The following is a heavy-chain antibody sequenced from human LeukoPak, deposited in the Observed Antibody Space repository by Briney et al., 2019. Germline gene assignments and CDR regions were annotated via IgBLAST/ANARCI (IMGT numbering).Heavy chain of an antibody. CDR3: ARARGYGDPPHDAFDI. CDR2: IYTSGST. V-gene: IGHV4-4*07. Sequence: PSETLSLTCTVSGGSISSYYWSWIRQPAGKGLEWIGRIYTSGSTNYNPSLKSRVTMSVDTSKNQFSLKLSSVTAADTAVYYSARARGYGDPPHDAFDIWGQGTMVTVSS. D-gene: IGHD4-17*01. J-gene: IGHJ3*02. CDR1: GGSISSYY.